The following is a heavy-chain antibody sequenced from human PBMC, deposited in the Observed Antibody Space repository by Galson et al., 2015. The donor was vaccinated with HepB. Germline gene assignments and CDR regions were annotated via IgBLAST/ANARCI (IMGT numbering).Heavy chain of an antibody. CDR1: GYTFTSYA. D-gene: IGHD4-23*01. V-gene: IGHV1-3*01. Sequence: SVKVSCKASGYTFTSYAMHWVRQAPGQRLEWMGWINAGNGNTKYSQKFQGRVTITRDTSASTAYMELSSLRSEDTAVYYCAGWRPYGGNDAFDIWGQGTMVTVSS. CDR2: INAGNGNT. CDR3: AGWRPYGGNDAFDI. J-gene: IGHJ3*02.